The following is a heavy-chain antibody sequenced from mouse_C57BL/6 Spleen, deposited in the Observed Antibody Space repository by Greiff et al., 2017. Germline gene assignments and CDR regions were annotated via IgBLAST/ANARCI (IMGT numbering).Heavy chain of an antibody. V-gene: IGHV1-52*01. D-gene: IGHD2-5*01. CDR3: ARSYSNYGDCYAMDY. CDR2: IDPSDSET. Sequence: QVQLKQSGAELVRPGSSVKLSCKASGYTFTSYWMHWVKQRPIQGLEWIGNIDPSDSETHYNQKFKDKATLTVDKSSSTTYMQLSSLTSEDSAVYYCARSYSNYGDCYAMDYWGQGTSVTVSS. CDR1: GYTFTSYW. J-gene: IGHJ4*01.